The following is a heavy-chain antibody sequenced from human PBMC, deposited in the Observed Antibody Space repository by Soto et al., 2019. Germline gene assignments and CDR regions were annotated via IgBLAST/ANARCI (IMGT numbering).Heavy chain of an antibody. CDR2: INHSGST. D-gene: IGHD3-9*01. CDR3: ARGGTGEDILTGYYNGPYGMDV. CDR1: GGSFSGYY. Sequence: SENLSLTCAVYGGSFSGYYWSWIRQPPGKGLEWIGEINHSGSTNYNPSLKSRVTISVDTSKNQFSLKLSSVTAADTAVYYCARGGTGEDILTGYYNGPYGMDVWGQGTTVTVSS. J-gene: IGHJ6*02. V-gene: IGHV4-34*01.